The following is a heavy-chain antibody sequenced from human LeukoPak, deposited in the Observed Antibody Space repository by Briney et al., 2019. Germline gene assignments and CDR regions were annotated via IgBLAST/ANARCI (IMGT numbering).Heavy chain of an antibody. Sequence: GGSLRLSCAASGFTFSSCWMSWVRQAPGKGLEWVGYINVYGSEKFYVDSVKGRFSISRDNAKNSLYLQMNSLRAEDTAVYYCARDYRSVRGVATDYWGQGTLVTVSS. J-gene: IGHJ4*02. V-gene: IGHV3-7*03. CDR1: GFTFSSCW. CDR2: INVYGSEK. CDR3: ARDYRSVRGVATDY. D-gene: IGHD3-10*01.